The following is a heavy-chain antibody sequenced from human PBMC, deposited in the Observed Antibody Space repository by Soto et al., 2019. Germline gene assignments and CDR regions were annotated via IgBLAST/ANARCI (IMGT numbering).Heavy chain of an antibody. D-gene: IGHD6-6*01. CDR1: GGTVSSYG. CDR3: SREGYTSSSINSFLDS. CDR2: IIPFLGTT. V-gene: IGHV1-69*10. J-gene: IGHJ4*02. Sequence: SVKVSCKASGGTVSSYGISWVRQAPGQGLEWMGRIIPFLGTTNYAQNFQDRLTVTADTSTNTAFMELSSLRSDYTAVYYCSREGYTSSSINSFLDSWGQGTLVTVS.